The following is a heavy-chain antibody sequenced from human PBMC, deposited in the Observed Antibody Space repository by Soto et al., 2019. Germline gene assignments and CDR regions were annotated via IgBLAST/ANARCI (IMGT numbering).Heavy chain of an antibody. D-gene: IGHD3-22*01. Sequence: GGTLRLSCAASGFTFSSYEMNWVRQAPGKGLEWVSYISSSGSTIYYADSVKGRFTISRDNAKNSLYMQMYSLRAEATAVYYCAREDRGYYDSSWFDYWGQGALVTVSS. J-gene: IGHJ4*02. CDR3: AREDRGYYDSSWFDY. CDR2: ISSSGSTI. CDR1: GFTFSSYE. V-gene: IGHV3-48*03.